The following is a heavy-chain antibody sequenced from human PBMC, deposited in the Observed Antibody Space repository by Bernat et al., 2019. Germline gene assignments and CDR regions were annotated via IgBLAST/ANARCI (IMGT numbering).Heavy chain of an antibody. CDR1: GYSFTSYW. V-gene: IGHV5-51*01. J-gene: IGHJ2*01. D-gene: IGHD2-2*01. CDR2: IYPGDSDT. CDR3: ARQGGYCSSTSCRRKGGYWYLDL. Sequence: EVQLVQSGAEVKKPGESLKISCKGSGYSFTSYWIGWVRQMPGKGLEWMGIIYPGDSDTRYSPSFQGQVTISADKSISTAYLQWSSLKASDTAMYYCARQGGYCSSTSCRRKGGYWYLDLWGRGTLVTVSS.